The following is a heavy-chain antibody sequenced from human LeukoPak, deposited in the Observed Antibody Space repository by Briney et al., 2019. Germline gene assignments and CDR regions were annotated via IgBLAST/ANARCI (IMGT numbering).Heavy chain of an antibody. J-gene: IGHJ6*02. CDR1: GGSISSYY. V-gene: IGHV4-59*08. CDR2: IYYSGST. CDR3: ARNSDYYYYGMDV. Sequence: SETLSLTCAVSGGSISSYYWSWIRQPPGKGLEWIGYIYYSGSTNYNPSLKSRVTISVDTSKNQFSLKLSSVTAADTAVYYCARNSDYYYYGMDVWGQGTTVTVSS.